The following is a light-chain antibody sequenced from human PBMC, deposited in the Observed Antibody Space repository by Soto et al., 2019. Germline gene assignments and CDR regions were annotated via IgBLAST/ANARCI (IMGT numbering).Light chain of an antibody. J-gene: IGKJ1*01. CDR1: QAISSY. Sequence: IQLTQSPSSLSASVGDRVTITCRASQAISSYLAWYQQKPGRAPNLLIYGATTLQSGVPSRFSGSGSGTDFTLTISSLQPEDFETYYCPQLNSYPRTFGQGTKVEIK. CDR2: GAT. V-gene: IGKV1-9*01. CDR3: PQLNSYPRT.